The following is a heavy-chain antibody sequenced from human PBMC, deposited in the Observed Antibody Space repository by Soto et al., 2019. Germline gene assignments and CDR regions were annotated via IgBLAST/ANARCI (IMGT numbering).Heavy chain of an antibody. CDR3: ARMPAAAPQLNWFDP. Sequence: VASLTLSCKVSGYSFTSYWIGWVRQMPGKGLEWMGIIYPGDSDTRYSPSFQGQVTISADKSISTAYLQWSSLKASDTAMYYCARMPAAAPQLNWFDPWGQGTLVTVSS. D-gene: IGHD6-13*01. V-gene: IGHV5-51*01. CDR1: GYSFTSYW. CDR2: IYPGDSDT. J-gene: IGHJ5*02.